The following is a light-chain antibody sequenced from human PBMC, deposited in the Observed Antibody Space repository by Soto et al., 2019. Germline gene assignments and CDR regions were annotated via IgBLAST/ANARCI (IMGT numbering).Light chain of an antibody. J-gene: IGKJ1*01. V-gene: IGKV3-11*01. CDR1: LSVTNY. CDR3: QQRANWPPWT. CDR2: DTS. Sequence: EIVLTQSPAILSLSPGERATLSCRASLSVTNYLAWYQQKPGQPPRLLIYDTSIRATGIPARFSGSGSGTDFTLTSTSLEPEDVAVYYCQQRANWPPWTFSPGTMVEI.